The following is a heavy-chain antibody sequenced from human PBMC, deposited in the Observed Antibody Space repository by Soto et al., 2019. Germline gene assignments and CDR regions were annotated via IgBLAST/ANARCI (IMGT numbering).Heavy chain of an antibody. CDR2: IYYSGST. CDR3: ARSPLPINWFDP. Sequence: SETLSLTCTVSGGSISSSSYYWGWIRQPPGKGLEWIGSIYYSGSTYYNPSLKSRVTISVDTSKNQFSLKLSSVTAADTAVYYCARSPLPINWFDPWGQGTLVTVSS. V-gene: IGHV4-39*01. CDR1: GGSISSSSYY. D-gene: IGHD2-2*02. J-gene: IGHJ5*02.